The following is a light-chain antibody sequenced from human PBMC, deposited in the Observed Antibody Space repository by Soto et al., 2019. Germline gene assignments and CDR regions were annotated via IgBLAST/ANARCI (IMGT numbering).Light chain of an antibody. CDR2: GAS. CDR1: EGISNY. V-gene: IGKV1-33*01. CDR3: QQYDNLPLT. J-gene: IGKJ4*01. Sequence: DIQMTQSPSSLSTSVGDRVTITCQASEGISNYLNWYQQKPGKAPNLLIYGASNLETGVPSRFSGSGSGTDFTLTISSLQPEDIATYYCQQYDNLPLTFGGGTKVEIK.